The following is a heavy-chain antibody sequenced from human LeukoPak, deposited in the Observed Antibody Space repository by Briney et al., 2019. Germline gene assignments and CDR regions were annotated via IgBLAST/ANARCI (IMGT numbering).Heavy chain of an antibody. CDR2: IYHSGST. Sequence: ASETLSLTCAVSSYSISSGYYWGWIRQPPVKGLEWIGSIYHSGSTYYNPSLKSRVTILVDTSKNQFSLKLSSVTAADTAVYYCARRGGSRYFDHWGQGTLVTVSS. J-gene: IGHJ4*02. D-gene: IGHD3-16*01. CDR3: ARRGGSRYFDH. CDR1: SYSISSGYY. V-gene: IGHV4-38-2*01.